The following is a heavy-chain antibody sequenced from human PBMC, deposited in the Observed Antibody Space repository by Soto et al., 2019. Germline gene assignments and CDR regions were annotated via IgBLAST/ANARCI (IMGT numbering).Heavy chain of an antibody. D-gene: IGHD3-22*01. Sequence: ASVKVSCKVSGYTLTELSMHWVRQAPGKGLEWMGGFDPEDGETIYAQKFQGRVTMTEDTSTDTAYMELSSLRSEDTAVYYCATNILPYYYDSSAYYNFDYWGQGTMVTV. CDR3: ATNILPYYYDSSAYYNFDY. V-gene: IGHV1-24*01. J-gene: IGHJ4*02. CDR2: FDPEDGET. CDR1: GYTLTELS.